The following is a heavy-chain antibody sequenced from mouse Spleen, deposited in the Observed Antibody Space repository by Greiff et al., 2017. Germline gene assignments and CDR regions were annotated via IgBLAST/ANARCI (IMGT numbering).Heavy chain of an antibody. V-gene: IGHV1-54*01. CDR1: GYAFTNYL. CDR3: AREERVTTAYAMDY. CDR2: INPGSGGT. Sequence: VQLQESGAELVRPGTSVKVSCKASGYAFTNYLIEWVKQRPGQGLEWIGVINPGSGGTNYNEKFKGKATLTADKSSSTAYMQLSSLTSEDSAVYFCAREERVTTAYAMDYWGQGTSVTVSS. J-gene: IGHJ4*01. D-gene: IGHD1-2*01.